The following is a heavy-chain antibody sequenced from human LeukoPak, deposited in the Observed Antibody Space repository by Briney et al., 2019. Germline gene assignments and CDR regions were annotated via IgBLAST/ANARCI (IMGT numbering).Heavy chain of an antibody. V-gene: IGHV4-39*07. CDR3: ASSYGSGSYGYYYYGMDV. D-gene: IGHD3-10*01. Sequence: SETLSLTCTVSGASISSNIYYWGWIRQPPGKGLEWIESVFYSGTTFSNPSLKSRVTISVDTSKNQFSLKLSSVTAADTAVYYCASSYGSGSYGYYYYGMDVWGQGTTVTVSS. CDR2: VFYSGTT. CDR1: GASISSNIYY. J-gene: IGHJ6*02.